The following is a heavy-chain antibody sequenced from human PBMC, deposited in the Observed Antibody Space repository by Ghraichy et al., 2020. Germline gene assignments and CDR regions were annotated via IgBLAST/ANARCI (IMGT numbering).Heavy chain of an antibody. CDR3: AITYVEMATISAFDM. CDR2: IYPGDSDT. V-gene: IGHV5-51*01. D-gene: IGHD5-24*01. J-gene: IGHJ3*02. CDR1: GYSFTNYW. Sequence: GESLNISCKGSGYSFTNYWIGWVRQMPGKGLEWMGIIYPGDSDTRYSPSFQDQVTISADKSISTAYLQWSSLKASDTAMYYCAITYVEMATISAFDMWGQGTMVTVSS.